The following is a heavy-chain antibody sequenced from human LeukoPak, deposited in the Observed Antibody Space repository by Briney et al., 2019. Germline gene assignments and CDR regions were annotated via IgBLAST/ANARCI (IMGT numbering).Heavy chain of an antibody. CDR1: GGSFSSGGYS. Sequence: SETLSLTCAVSGGSFSSGGYSWSWIRQPPGKGLEWIGFIYHSGSMYYNPSLKSRVTISVDRSKNQFSLKVRSVTAADTALYYCARDKGHGDYDAFDIWGQGTRVTVSS. D-gene: IGHD4-17*01. CDR2: IYHSGSM. V-gene: IGHV4-30-2*01. J-gene: IGHJ3*02. CDR3: ARDKGHGDYDAFDI.